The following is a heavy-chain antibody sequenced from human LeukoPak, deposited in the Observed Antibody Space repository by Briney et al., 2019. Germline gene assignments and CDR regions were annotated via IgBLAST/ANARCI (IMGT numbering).Heavy chain of an antibody. CDR2: ISSSSSTI. J-gene: IGHJ4*02. CDR1: GFTFRSYS. Sequence: GGSLRLSCAASGFTFRSYSMNWVRQAPGKGLEWVSYISSSSSTIYYADSVKGRFTISRDNAKNSLYLQMYSLRAEDTAVYYWARDFESLVPFVYRGQRTLVTVSS. CDR3: ARDFESLVPFVY. D-gene: IGHD6-13*01. V-gene: IGHV3-48*01.